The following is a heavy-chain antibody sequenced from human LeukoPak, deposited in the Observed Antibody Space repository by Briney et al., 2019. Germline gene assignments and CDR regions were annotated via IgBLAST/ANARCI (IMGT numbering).Heavy chain of an antibody. CDR2: INTNTGNP. Sequence: ASVKVSCKASGGTFSSYAISWVRQAPGQGLEWMGWINTNTGNPTYAQGFTGRFVFSLDTSVSTAYLQISSLKAEDTAVYYCARGSYYDFWSGYRRGRGFWFDPWGQGTLVTVSS. CDR1: GGTFSSYA. CDR3: ARGSYYDFWSGYRRGRGFWFDP. J-gene: IGHJ5*02. D-gene: IGHD3-3*01. V-gene: IGHV7-4-1*02.